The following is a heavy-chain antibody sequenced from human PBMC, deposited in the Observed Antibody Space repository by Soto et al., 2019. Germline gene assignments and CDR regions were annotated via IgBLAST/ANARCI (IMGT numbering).Heavy chain of an antibody. CDR1: GGSISSSNW. V-gene: IGHV4-4*02. J-gene: IGHJ6*02. CDR3: ARDQVPDCSGGSCPYYYYYGMDV. D-gene: IGHD2-15*01. Sequence: SETLSLTCAVSGGSISSSNWWSWVRQSPGKGLEWIGEIYHSGSTNYNPSLKSRVTISVDKSKNQFSLKLSSVTAADTAVYYCARDQVPDCSGGSCPYYYYYGMDVWGQGTTVTVSS. CDR2: IYHSGST.